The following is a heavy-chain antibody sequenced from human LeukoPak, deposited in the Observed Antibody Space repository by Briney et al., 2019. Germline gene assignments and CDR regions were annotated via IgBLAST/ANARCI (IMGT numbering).Heavy chain of an antibody. CDR2: INHSGST. V-gene: IGHV4-34*01. Sequence: SETLSLTCAVYGGSFSGYDWSWIRQPPGKGLEWIGEINHSGSTNYSPSLKSRVTISVDTSKNHFSLKVRSVTAADTAVYYSAKGHGGLGGMDVWGQGTTVTVSS. J-gene: IGHJ6*02. CDR1: GGSFSGYD. D-gene: IGHD2-15*01. CDR3: AKGHGGLGGMDV.